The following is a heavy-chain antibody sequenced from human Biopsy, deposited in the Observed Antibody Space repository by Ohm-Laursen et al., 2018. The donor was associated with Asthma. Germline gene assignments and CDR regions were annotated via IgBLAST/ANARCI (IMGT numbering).Heavy chain of an antibody. Sequence: SLRLSCSASGFTVSTNGMSGVRQPPGKGLEWVSVIYSGGGTYYADSVQGRVSISRDNSKNTLSLQMNSLRAEDTAVYYRARAYGGSFFSGSFDIWGQGTMVTVSS. CDR1: GFTVSTNG. D-gene: IGHD4-23*01. CDR3: ARAYGGSFFSGSFDI. V-gene: IGHV3-53*01. J-gene: IGHJ3*02. CDR2: IYSGGGT.